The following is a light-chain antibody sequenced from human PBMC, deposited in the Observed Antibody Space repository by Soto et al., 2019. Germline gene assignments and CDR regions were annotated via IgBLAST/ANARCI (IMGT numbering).Light chain of an antibody. Sequence: DIQMTQSPSSLSASVGDRVTITCRASQSISSYLNWYQQKPGKAPKLLIYAASSLQSGVPSRFSGSGSGTDFTLTISSLQPEDFPTYYCQQSYSTPPTFGPWTKLDIK. J-gene: IGKJ3*01. CDR3: QQSYSTPPT. V-gene: IGKV1-39*01. CDR2: AAS. CDR1: QSISSY.